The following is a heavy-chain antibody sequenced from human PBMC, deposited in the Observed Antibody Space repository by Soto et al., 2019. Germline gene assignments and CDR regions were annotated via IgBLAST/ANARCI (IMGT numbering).Heavy chain of an antibody. Sequence: QVQLVQSGTEVKKPGSSVKVSCKASGGTFRNYPINWVRQAPGQGLEWMGSIFPLTDIPDYAQNFQARLTXXXDXXTSTAYMELSSLTSDDTAMYLCARGPLVVLNYFESWGQGTLVTVSS. CDR2: IFPLTDIP. V-gene: IGHV1-69*02. CDR3: ARGPLVVLNYFES. J-gene: IGHJ4*02. CDR1: GGTFRNYP.